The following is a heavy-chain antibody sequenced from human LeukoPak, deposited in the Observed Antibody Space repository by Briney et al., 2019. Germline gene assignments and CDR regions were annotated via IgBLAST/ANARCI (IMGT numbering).Heavy chain of an antibody. V-gene: IGHV6-1*01. J-gene: IGHJ6*03. CDR3: ARAGKYYYYYMDV. CDR1: GDSVSSNSVA. CDR2: TYYRSKWYN. D-gene: IGHD3-10*01. Sequence: SQTLSLTCAISGDSVSSNSVAWNWIRQSPSRGLEWLGRTYYRSKWYNDYAVSVRSRITINADTSKNQFSLLLNSVTPEDTAVYYCARAGKYYYYYMDVWGKGTTATVSS.